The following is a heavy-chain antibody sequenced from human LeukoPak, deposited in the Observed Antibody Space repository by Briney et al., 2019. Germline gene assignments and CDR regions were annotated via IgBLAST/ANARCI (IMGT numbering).Heavy chain of an antibody. J-gene: IGHJ3*02. CDR1: GGSISSSSYY. D-gene: IGHD1-26*01. CDR3: ARDDSGSYSGDDAFDI. CDR2: IYYSGST. V-gene: IGHV4-39*07. Sequence: SETLSLTCTVSGGSISSSSYYWGWIRQPPGKGLEWIGSIYYSGSTYYNPSLKSRVTISVDTSKNQFSLKLSSVTAADTAVYYCARDDSGSYSGDDAFDIWGQGTMVTVSS.